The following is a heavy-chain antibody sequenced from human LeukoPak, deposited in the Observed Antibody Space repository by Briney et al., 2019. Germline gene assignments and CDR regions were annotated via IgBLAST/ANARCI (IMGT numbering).Heavy chain of an antibody. CDR1: GFTYSSYW. V-gene: IGHV4-39*07. Sequence: GSLRLSCAASGFTYSSYWMSWVRQPPGKGLEWIGSIYYSGSTYYNPSLKSRVTISVDTSKNQFSLKLSSVTAADTAVYYCARNGDYGVDYWGQGTLVTVSS. CDR2: IYYSGST. D-gene: IGHD4-17*01. CDR3: ARNGDYGVDY. J-gene: IGHJ4*02.